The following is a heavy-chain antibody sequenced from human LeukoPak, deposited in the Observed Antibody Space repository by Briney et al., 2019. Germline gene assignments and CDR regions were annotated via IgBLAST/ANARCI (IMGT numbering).Heavy chain of an antibody. CDR2: IYSSGST. J-gene: IGHJ4*02. CDR3: EREYGSSGWKKKLRNYFDY. Sequence: SETLSLTCTVSGGSISSSGYYWGWIRQPPGKGLEWIGSIYSSGSTYYNPSLKSRVTISINMSKNQFSLQPNSVTPEDTAVYYGEREYGSSGWKKKLRNYFDYGGQGTLVTVSS. D-gene: IGHD6-19*01. CDR1: GGSISSSGYY. V-gene: IGHV4-39*07.